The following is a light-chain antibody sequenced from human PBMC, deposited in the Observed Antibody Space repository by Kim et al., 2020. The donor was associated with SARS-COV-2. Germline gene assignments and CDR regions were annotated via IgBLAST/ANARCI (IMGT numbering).Light chain of an antibody. CDR1: SSDVGGYNY. Sequence: QSFTISCTGTSSDVGGYNYVSWYQQHPGKAPKLMIYDVSKRPSGVPDRFSGSESGNTASLTISGLQAEDEADYYCCSYAGSYTYVFGTGTKVTVL. CDR2: DVS. J-gene: IGLJ1*01. V-gene: IGLV2-11*01. CDR3: CSYAGSYTYV.